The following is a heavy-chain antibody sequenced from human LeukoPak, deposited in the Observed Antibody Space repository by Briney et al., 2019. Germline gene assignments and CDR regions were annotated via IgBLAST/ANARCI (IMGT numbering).Heavy chain of an antibody. CDR2: ISGSGGNT. CDR3: AKEGWFGSYNWFDP. CDR1: GFTFSSYA. J-gene: IGHJ5*02. V-gene: IGHV3-23*01. Sequence: GGSLRLSCAASGFTFSSYAMSWVRQAPGKGLEWVSSISGSGGNTYYADSVKGRFTISRDNSKNTLYLQMNSLRAEDTAVYYCAKEGWFGSYNWFDPWGQGTLVTVSS. D-gene: IGHD3-10*01.